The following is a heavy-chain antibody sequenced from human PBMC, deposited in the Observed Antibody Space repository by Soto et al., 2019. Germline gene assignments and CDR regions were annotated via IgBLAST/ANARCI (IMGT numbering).Heavy chain of an antibody. J-gene: IGHJ3*01. D-gene: IGHD6-6*01. V-gene: IGHV3-23*01. CDR1: GFAFSSHP. CDR2: ISDGGDLT. Sequence: VQLLESGGDLVHPWGSLRLSCAASGFAFSSHPMSWVRQAPERGLEWVSGISDGGDLTYNADSVKGRFTISRDNSKNILFLQMNSLRAEDTALYYCARRAFGSSRSFDLWGQGTMVTVSS. CDR3: ARRAFGSSRSFDL.